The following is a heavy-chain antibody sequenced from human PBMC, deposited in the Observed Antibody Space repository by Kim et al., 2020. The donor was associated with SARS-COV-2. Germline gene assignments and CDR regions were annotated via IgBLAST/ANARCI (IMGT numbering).Heavy chain of an antibody. CDR2: IIPIFGTA. CDR3: ASPPGGYDSSGLSPTD. CDR1: GGTFSSYA. V-gene: IGHV1-69*13. D-gene: IGHD3-22*01. Sequence: SVKVSCKASGGTFSSYAISWVRQAPGQGLEWMGGIIPIFGTANYAQKFQGRVTNTADESTSTAYMELSSLRSEDTAVYYCASPPGGYDSSGLSPTDWGQGTLVTVSS. J-gene: IGHJ4*02.